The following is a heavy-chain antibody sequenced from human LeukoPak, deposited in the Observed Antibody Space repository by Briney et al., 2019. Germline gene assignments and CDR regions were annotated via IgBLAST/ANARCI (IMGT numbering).Heavy chain of an antibody. CDR3: AKPLTSGDLNQVYPFDC. CDR2: ISWNSGSI. V-gene: IGHV3-9*01. D-gene: IGHD6-19*01. CDR1: GFTFDDYA. J-gene: IGHJ4*02. Sequence: GGSLRLSCAASGFTFDDYAMHWVRQAPGKGLEWVSGISWNSGSIGYADSVKGRFTISRDNAKNSLYLQMNSLRAEDTALYYCAKPLTSGDLNQVYPFDCWGQGTLVTVSS.